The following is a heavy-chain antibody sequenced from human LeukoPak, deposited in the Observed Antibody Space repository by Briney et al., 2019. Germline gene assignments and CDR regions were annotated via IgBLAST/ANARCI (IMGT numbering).Heavy chain of an antibody. CDR2: INHSGST. D-gene: IGHD2-2*01. J-gene: IGHJ5*02. V-gene: IGHV4-30-4*08. Sequence: PSQTLSLTCTVSGGSISSGDYYWSWIRQPPGKGLEWIGEINHSGSTNYNPSLKSRVTISVDTSKNQFSLKLSSVTAADTAVYYCARGPDIVVVPAAKHFDPWGQGTLVTVSS. CDR3: ARGPDIVVVPAAKHFDP. CDR1: GGSISSGDYY.